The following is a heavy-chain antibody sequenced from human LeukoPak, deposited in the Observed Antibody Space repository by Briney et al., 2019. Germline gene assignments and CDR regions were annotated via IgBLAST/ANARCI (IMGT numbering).Heavy chain of an antibody. CDR3: AREVVSIPSYFES. V-gene: IGHV3-73*01. J-gene: IGHJ4*02. CDR2: IRSKANSYAT. Sequence: GGSLRLSCAASGFTFSDSAVHWARQASGKGLEWAGRIRSKANSYATAYAASVKGRFTISRDDSKNTAYLQMNSLKTEDTAVYYCAREVVSIPSYFESWGQGTRVTVSS. CDR1: GFTFSDSA. D-gene: IGHD2-15*01.